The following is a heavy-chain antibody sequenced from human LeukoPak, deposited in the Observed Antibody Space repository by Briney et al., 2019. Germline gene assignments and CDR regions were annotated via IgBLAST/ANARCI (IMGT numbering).Heavy chain of an antibody. J-gene: IGHJ5*02. CDR2: INPNSGGT. V-gene: IGHV1-2*02. CDR3: ASPPGGCYWVWSDP. CDR1: GYTFTGYY. D-gene: IGHD6-19*01. Sequence: ASVKVSCKASGYTFTGYYMHWVRQAPGQGLEWMGWINPNSGGTNYAQKFQGRVTMTRDTSISTAYMELSRLRSDDTAVYYCASPPGGCYWVWSDPGAKEPLVPVP.